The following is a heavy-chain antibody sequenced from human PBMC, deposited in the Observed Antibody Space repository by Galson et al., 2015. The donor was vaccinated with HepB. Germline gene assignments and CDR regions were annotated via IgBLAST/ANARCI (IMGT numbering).Heavy chain of an antibody. V-gene: IGHV4-34*08. CDR1: GFTFSDYY. J-gene: IGHJ3*02. CDR2: INHSGST. Sequence: LRLSCAASGFTFSDYYWSWIRQPPGKGLEWIGEINHSGSTNYNPSLKSRVTISVDTSKNQFSLKLSSVTAADTAVYYCAGSYYYGSGSYRPHPYAFDIWGQGTMVTVSS. CDR3: AGSYYYGSGSYRPHPYAFDI. D-gene: IGHD3-10*01.